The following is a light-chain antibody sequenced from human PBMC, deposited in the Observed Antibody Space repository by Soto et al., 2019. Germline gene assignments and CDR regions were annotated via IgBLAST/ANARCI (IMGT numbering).Light chain of an antibody. CDR1: PSVTNY. CDR3: QQRNIWPPVT. Sequence: IVLTQSQATLSLSPGERATLSCRASPSVTNYLAWYQQKPGQAPRLLIYGAFNRATGIPARFSGSGSGTDFTLTISSLEPEDFAVYYCQQRNIWPPVTFGQGTRLE. CDR2: GAF. V-gene: IGKV3-11*01. J-gene: IGKJ5*01.